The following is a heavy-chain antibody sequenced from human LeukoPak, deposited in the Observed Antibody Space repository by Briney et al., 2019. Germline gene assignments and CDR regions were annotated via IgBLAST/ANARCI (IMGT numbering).Heavy chain of an antibody. Sequence: ASVKVSCKASGYTFTSYDVNWVRQATGQGPEWMGWMSPNSGNTGYAQKFQGRVTITADESTSTAYMELSSLRSEDTAVYYCARRKYYYDSSGDLDYWGQGTLVTVPS. D-gene: IGHD3-22*01. V-gene: IGHV1-8*01. J-gene: IGHJ4*02. CDR2: MSPNSGNT. CDR1: GYTFTSYD. CDR3: ARRKYYYDSSGDLDY.